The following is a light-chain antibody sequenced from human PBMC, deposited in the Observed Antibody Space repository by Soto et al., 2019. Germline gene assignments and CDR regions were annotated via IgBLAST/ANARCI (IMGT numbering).Light chain of an antibody. V-gene: IGKV1-39*01. CDR2: GAS. Sequence: DIQMTQSPSSLSASVGDRVTITCRTSQSINTYLNWYQQKPGKAPKLLIYGASSLQSGVPLRFSGSGSGTDFTLTISSLEPEDFAVYYCQQRSNWPRTFGQGTKVDIK. J-gene: IGKJ1*01. CDR3: QQRSNWPRT. CDR1: QSINTY.